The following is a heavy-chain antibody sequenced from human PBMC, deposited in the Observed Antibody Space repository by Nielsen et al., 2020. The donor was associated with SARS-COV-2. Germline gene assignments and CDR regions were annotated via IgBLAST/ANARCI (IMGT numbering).Heavy chain of an antibody. CDR2: NWFSGETV. J-gene: IGHJ4*02. CDR1: GFTFRTFG. V-gene: IGHV3-33*08. Sequence: GESLKISCVGSGFTFRTFGMHWVRQAPGKGLEWVAVNWFSGETVYNGDSVKGRFTISRDNSKNTLYLQLNSLRAEDTAVFYCAKISGSQRHYFDFWGQGALVTVSS. D-gene: IGHD1-26*01. CDR3: AKISGSQRHYFDF.